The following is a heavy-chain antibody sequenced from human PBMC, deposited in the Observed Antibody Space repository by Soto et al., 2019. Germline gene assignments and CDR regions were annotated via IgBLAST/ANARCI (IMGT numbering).Heavy chain of an antibody. Sequence: QVQLVQSAPEVQRPGDSVKVSCKTSGYTFTSYPYSWVRQAPGQALEWMGWVNTYDGTTKIAQQFRDRITLTADKSAATVFMELRRLTSDDTAVYYCAREYYGTTTWIDYWGQGTLVAVSS. CDR1: GYTFTSYP. V-gene: IGHV1-18*01. CDR3: AREYYGTTTWIDY. J-gene: IGHJ4*02. CDR2: VNTYDGTT. D-gene: IGHD1-7*01.